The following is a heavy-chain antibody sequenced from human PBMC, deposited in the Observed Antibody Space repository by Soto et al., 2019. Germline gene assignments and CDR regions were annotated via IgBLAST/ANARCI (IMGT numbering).Heavy chain of an antibody. Sequence: SETLSLTCSVSGDSISNNKWWSWVRQPPGKGLEWIGEMHHSGSIHYNASLKSRATLSVDKSRNQFSLKLSSVTAADTAVYYCARGRMTTVSRVSWGQGTMVTVSS. V-gene: IGHV4-4*02. CDR1: GDSISNNKW. CDR2: MHHSGSI. CDR3: ARGRMTTVSRVS. D-gene: IGHD4-17*01. J-gene: IGHJ3*01.